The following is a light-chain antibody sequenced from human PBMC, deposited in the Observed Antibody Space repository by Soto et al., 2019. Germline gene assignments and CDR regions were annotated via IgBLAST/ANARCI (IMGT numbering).Light chain of an antibody. Sequence: DIQMTRSPSTLSASVGDRVIINCRASQSISSWLAWYQQKPGNAPKFLIYDASTLQSGVPSRFSGSGSGTEFTLTISSLQPDDSATYYCQQYKSRRTFGQGTKVDIK. CDR2: DAS. J-gene: IGKJ1*01. V-gene: IGKV1-5*01. CDR1: QSISSW. CDR3: QQYKSRRT.